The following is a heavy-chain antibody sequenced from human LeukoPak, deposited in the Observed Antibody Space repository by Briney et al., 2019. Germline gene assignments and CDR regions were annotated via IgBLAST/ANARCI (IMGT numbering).Heavy chain of an antibody. D-gene: IGHD6-6*01. J-gene: IGHJ6*03. CDR1: GGSITNYY. V-gene: IGHV4-59*01. Sequence: SEILSLTCTVSGGSITNYYWTWIRQPPGKGLEWVGHIYYTGSTNYNPSLKSRVSISVDTSKKLFSLKLTSVTAADTAVYYCARDWGVSARPGYMDVWGKGTTVTVSS. CDR2: IYYTGST. CDR3: ARDWGVSARPGYMDV.